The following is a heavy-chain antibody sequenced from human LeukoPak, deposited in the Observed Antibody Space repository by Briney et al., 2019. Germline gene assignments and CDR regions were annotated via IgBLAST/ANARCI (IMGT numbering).Heavy chain of an antibody. CDR1: GGSFSGYY. J-gene: IGHJ5*02. V-gene: IGHV3-21*06. CDR3: ARRLGLGFGEYSNNWFDP. Sequence: ETLSLTCAVYGGSFSGYYWSWIRQPPGKGLEWVSSISSTSSYMYYADSVRGRFTISRDNAKNSVYLQMNSLRAEDTAVYYCARRLGLGFGEYSNNWFDPWGQGTLVTVSS. CDR2: ISSTSSYM. D-gene: IGHD3-10*01.